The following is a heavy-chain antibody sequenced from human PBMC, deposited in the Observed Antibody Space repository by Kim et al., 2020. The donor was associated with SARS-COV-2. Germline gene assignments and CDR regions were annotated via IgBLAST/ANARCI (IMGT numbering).Heavy chain of an antibody. D-gene: IGHD3-10*01. CDR3: ARDMLRGAPDYFDY. CDR2: ISYDAKVQ. J-gene: IGHJ4*02. Sequence: GGSLRLSCAASGFTFSNYAMHWVRQAPGKGLEWVAVISYDAKVQYYADSVRGRFTISRDQSKNTLYLQMNSLRAEDTAVYYCARDMLRGAPDYFDYWGQGTLDTVSS. CDR1: GFTFSNYA. V-gene: IGHV3-30*03.